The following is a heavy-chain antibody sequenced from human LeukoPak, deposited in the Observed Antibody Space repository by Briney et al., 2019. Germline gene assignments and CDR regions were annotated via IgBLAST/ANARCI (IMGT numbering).Heavy chain of an antibody. D-gene: IGHD5-18*01. Sequence: PGGSLRLSCAASGFTFSSYWMTWVRQAPGKGLEWVANIKQDGSEKYYADSVKGRFTISRDNSKNTLYLQMNSLRAEDTAVYYCARDTGDTAMVTSFDYWGQGTLVTVSS. CDR3: ARDTGDTAMVTSFDY. CDR1: GFTFSSYW. V-gene: IGHV3-7*01. J-gene: IGHJ4*02. CDR2: IKQDGSEK.